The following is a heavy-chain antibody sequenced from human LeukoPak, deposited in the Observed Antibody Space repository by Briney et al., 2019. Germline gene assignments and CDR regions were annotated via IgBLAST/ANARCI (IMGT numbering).Heavy chain of an antibody. CDR3: AREAVAGT. Sequence: SETLSLTCTVSGYSISSGYYWGWIGQPPGKGLEWIGSIYHSGSTYYNPSLKSRVTISVDTSKNQFSLKLSSVTAADTAVYYCAREAVAGTWGQGTLVTVSS. V-gene: IGHV4-38-2*02. CDR1: GYSISSGYY. D-gene: IGHD6-19*01. CDR2: IYHSGST. J-gene: IGHJ5*02.